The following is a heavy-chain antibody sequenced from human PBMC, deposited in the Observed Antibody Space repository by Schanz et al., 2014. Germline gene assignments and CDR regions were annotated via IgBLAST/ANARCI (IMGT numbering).Heavy chain of an antibody. CDR3: AKDFSAYVGNCFDD. CDR1: GYTFRSYG. Sequence: QVQLVQSGAEVKKPGASVKVSCKASGYTFRSYGITWVRQAPGQGLQWMGWINGVIGHTLYAQKCQGRVTRTTDTTTSTSNMELTSLRFDGTAVYSCAKDFSAYVGNCFDDWGQGTLVTVSS. D-gene: IGHD5-12*01. J-gene: IGHJ4*02. CDR2: INGVIGHT. V-gene: IGHV1-18*01.